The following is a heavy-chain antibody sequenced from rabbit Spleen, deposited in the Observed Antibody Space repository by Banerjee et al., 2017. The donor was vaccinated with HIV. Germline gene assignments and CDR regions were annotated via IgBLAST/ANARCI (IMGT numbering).Heavy chain of an antibody. CDR3: VREVYLSLGL. J-gene: IGHJ4*01. CDR2: IDPAFGIA. CDR1: GFAFSSYG. Sequence: QEQLVESGGGLVQPGGSLKLFCKVSGFAFSSYGVNWVRQAPGKGLEWIGFIDPAFGIAVYASWVSGRFAISGDNAQNTLYLQMNSLTAADTATYFSVREVYLSLGLWGPATLVTV. V-gene: IGHV1S47*01.